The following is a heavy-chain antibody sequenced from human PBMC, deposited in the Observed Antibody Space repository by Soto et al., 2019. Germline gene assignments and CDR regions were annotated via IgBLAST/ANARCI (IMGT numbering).Heavy chain of an antibody. CDR3: SRGRDPHKGCRT. CDR2: IHPSGDT. Sequence: QVQLQQWGAGLLKPSETLSLTCAVDSGSFSTYYCSWTRQPPGKGLEWIGEIHPSGDTDYNPSLSNRVTISLDTSKNQFSLKLTSVTAADTAVYFCSRGRDPHKGCRTWGQGTLVTVSS. CDR1: SGSFSTYY. V-gene: IGHV4-34*02. J-gene: IGHJ5*02.